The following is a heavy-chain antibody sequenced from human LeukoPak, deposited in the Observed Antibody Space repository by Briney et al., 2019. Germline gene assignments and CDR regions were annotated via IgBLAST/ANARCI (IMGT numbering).Heavy chain of an antibody. CDR1: GFTFRNYD. CDR3: ARTEYYFDF. J-gene: IGHJ4*02. CDR2: VTGSGGTT. V-gene: IGHV3-23*01. Sequence: GGSLRLSCAASGFTFRNYDMTWGRQAPGKGLEWVSGVTGSGGTTNYADFVMGRFIISRDNSKNTLYLQMNSLRAEDTAVYYCARTEYYFDFWGQGTLVTVSS. D-gene: IGHD1-14*01.